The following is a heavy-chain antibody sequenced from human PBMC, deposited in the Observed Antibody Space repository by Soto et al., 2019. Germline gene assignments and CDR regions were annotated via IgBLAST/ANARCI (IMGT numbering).Heavy chain of an antibody. CDR3: AKQMGTWVDTASDC. D-gene: IGHD1-1*01. V-gene: IGHV3-23*01. J-gene: IGHJ4*02. Sequence: ACCLRLSCASSVFPFINQVLSWVRQAPGKGLEWVSTLSDNSGSTYYSASVRGRFTISRDNSKNTLYLQMHSLKAEDTAVYFCAKQMGTWVDTASDCWGPGTQVTVSS. CDR1: VFPFINQV. CDR2: LSDNSGST.